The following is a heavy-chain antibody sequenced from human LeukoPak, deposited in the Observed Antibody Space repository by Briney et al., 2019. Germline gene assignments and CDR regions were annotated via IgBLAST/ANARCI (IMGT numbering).Heavy chain of an antibody. Sequence: SETLSLTCTVSGAYMRLKYWTWIRQPPGKGLEWIGFIYYTGTTNYNPSLTSRVAMSIDTSKNQFSLSLTSVTAADTAVYFCARVATPDVSSPLDFWGQGILVTVSS. CDR1: GAYMRLKY. V-gene: IGHV4-59*12. J-gene: IGHJ4*02. CDR2: IYYTGTT. CDR3: ARVATPDVSSPLDF. D-gene: IGHD6-19*01.